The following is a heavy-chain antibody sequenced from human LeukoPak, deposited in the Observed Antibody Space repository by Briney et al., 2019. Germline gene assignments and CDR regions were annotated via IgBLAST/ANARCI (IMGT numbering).Heavy chain of an antibody. J-gene: IGHJ4*02. Sequence: SETLSLTCTVSGGSISSSSYYWGWIRRPPGKGLEWIGSIYYSGSTYYNPSLKSRVTISVDTSKNQFSLKLSSVTAADTAVYYCAREYSSGWYVDYWGQGTLVTVSS. CDR1: GGSISSSSYY. CDR3: AREYSSGWYVDY. D-gene: IGHD6-19*01. CDR2: IYYSGST. V-gene: IGHV4-39*01.